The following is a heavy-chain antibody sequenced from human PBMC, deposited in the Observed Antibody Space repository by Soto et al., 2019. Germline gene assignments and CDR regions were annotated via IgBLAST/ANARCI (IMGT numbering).Heavy chain of an antibody. J-gene: IGHJ5*02. CDR3: ARDSPSWFDP. CDR2: ISSSGSTI. V-gene: IGHV3-48*03. CDR1: GFTFSSYE. Sequence: EVQLVESGGGLVQPGGSLRLSCAASGFTFSSYEMNWVRQAPGKGLEWVSYISSSGSTIYYADSVKGRFTISRDNAKNSLYLQMNSLRAKDTAVYYCARDSPSWFDPWGQGTLVTVSS.